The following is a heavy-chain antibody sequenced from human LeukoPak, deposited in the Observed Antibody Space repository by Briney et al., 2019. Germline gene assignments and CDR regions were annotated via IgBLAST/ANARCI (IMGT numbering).Heavy chain of an antibody. Sequence: SETLSLTCAVYGGPFSGYYWNWIRQPPGKGLEWIGEINHSGNTNYNPSLESRVIISVDTSENQISLKMSSVTAADTAVFFCARGLPGGGILDYWGQGNLVTVSS. J-gene: IGHJ4*02. V-gene: IGHV4-34*01. CDR2: INHSGNT. D-gene: IGHD3-16*01. CDR1: GGPFSGYY. CDR3: ARGLPGGGILDY.